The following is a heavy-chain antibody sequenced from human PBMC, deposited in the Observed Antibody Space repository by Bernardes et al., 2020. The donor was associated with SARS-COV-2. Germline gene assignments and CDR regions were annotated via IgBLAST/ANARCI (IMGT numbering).Heavy chain of an antibody. CDR1: GFPFSSYS. J-gene: IGHJ6*02. CDR3: ARDFSGSHHNYGMDV. V-gene: IGHV3-23*01. D-gene: IGHD1-26*01. CDR2: IKGGGGGA. Sequence: GGSLCLSCAAPGFPFSSYSINLGRPAPGEGAGWGSNIKGGGGGAFYADSARGRFTISRDNYRNTLDLQMNSLRAEDTAIYFCARDFSGSHHNYGMDVWGQGTTVTVSS.